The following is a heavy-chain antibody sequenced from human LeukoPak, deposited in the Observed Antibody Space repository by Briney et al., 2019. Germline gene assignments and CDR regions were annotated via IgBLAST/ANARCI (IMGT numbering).Heavy chain of an antibody. V-gene: IGHV3-23*01. CDR3: AKSRYSSSWYYFDY. CDR1: GFTFSSYA. CDR2: ISGSGGST. J-gene: IGHJ4*02. Sequence: GGSLRLSCAASGFTFSSYAKSWVRQAPGKGLEWVPAISGSGGSTYYADSVKGRFTISRDNSKNTLYLQMNSLRAEDTAVYYCAKSRYSSSWYYFDYWGQGTLVTVSS. D-gene: IGHD6-13*01.